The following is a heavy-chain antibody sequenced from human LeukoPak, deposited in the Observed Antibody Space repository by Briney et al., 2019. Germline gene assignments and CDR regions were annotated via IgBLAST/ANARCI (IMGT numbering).Heavy chain of an antibody. CDR2: IYTSGST. J-gene: IGHJ4*02. CDR3: ARAESSGWYQYYFDY. V-gene: IGHV4-4*07. D-gene: IGHD6-19*01. CDR1: GGSISSYY. Sequence: PSETLSLTCTVSGGSISSYYWSWIRQPAGKGLEWIGRIYTSGSTNYNPSLKSRVTMSVDTSKNQFSLKLSSVTAADTAVYYCARAESSGWYQYYFDYWGQGTLVTVSS.